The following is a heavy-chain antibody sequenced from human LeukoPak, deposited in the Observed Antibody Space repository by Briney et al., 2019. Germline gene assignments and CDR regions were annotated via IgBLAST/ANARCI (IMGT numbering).Heavy chain of an antibody. CDR2: IWYDGSTK. J-gene: IGHJ4*02. Sequence: PGWSLRLSCAASGFTFSSYGMHWVRQAPGKGLAWVAIIWYDGSTKYYADSVKGRFTISRDNSKNTLYLQMNSLRAEDTAVYYCAREDGYNYPKPFDYWGQGTLVTVSS. D-gene: IGHD5-24*01. CDR3: AREDGYNYPKPFDY. CDR1: GFTFSSYG. V-gene: IGHV3-33*01.